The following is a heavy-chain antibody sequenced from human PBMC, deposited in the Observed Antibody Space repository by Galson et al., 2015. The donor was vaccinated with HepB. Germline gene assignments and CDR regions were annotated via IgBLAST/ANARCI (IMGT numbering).Heavy chain of an antibody. CDR3: ARDHMGSGSYYFGLDY. CDR2: ISYDESNK. Sequence: SLRLSCAASGFTSSSYAMHWVRQAPGKGLEWVAVISYDESNKYYADSVKGRFTISRDNSMNTLYLQMNSLRAEDTAVYYCARDHMGSGSYYFGLDYWGQGTLVTVSS. V-gene: IGHV3-30-3*01. J-gene: IGHJ4*02. CDR1: GFTSSSYA. D-gene: IGHD3-10*01.